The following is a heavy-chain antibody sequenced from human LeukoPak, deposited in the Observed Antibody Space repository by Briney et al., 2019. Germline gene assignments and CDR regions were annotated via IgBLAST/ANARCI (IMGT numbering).Heavy chain of an antibody. CDR1: GFTFSSYS. CDR2: ISGSSSYI. CDR3: ARGPVGGVSYNYYHGMDV. D-gene: IGHD3-16*01. V-gene: IGHV3-21*01. Sequence: PGGSLRLSCAASGFTFSSYSMNWVRQAPGKGLEWVSSISGSSSYIYYADSVKGRFTISRDNAKNTLYLQMNSLRVEDTAVYYCARGPVGGVSYNYYHGMDVWGPGTTVTVSS. J-gene: IGHJ6*02.